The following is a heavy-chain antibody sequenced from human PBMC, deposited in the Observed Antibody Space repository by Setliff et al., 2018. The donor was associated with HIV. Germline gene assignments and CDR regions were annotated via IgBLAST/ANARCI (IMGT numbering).Heavy chain of an antibody. D-gene: IGHD1-1*01. J-gene: IGHJ4*02. V-gene: IGHV1-69*05. CDR2: IIPISGTA. CDR1: GGTFKNFA. CDR3: ARVGGIELWNQAYFDY. Sequence: VKVSCKASGGTFKNFAINWVRQAPGQGLEWMGGIIPISGTAVYAQNFRGRVTVTTDDSTNTAYMEISSLKSDDTAVYFCARVGGIELWNQAYFDYWGQGTLVTVSS.